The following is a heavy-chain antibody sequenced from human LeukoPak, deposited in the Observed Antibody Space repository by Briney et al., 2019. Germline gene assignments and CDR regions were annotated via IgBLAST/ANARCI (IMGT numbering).Heavy chain of an antibody. J-gene: IGHJ6*02. CDR3: ARSGSLWFGELLGSYQSHYYYYGMDV. V-gene: IGHV5-51*01. Sequence: GESLKISCKGSGYSFTSYWIGWVRQMPGKGLEWMGIIYPGDSDTRYSPSFQGQVTISADKSISTAYLQWSSLKASDTAMYYCARSGSLWFGELLGSYQSHYYYYGMDVWGQGTTVTVSS. CDR1: GYSFTSYW. D-gene: IGHD3-10*01. CDR2: IYPGDSDT.